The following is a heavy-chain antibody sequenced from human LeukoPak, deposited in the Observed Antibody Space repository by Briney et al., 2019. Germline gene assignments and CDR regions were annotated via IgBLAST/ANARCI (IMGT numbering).Heavy chain of an antibody. CDR1: GFTFSSNW. CDR2: IWFNGYNQ. J-gene: IGHJ3*02. V-gene: IGHV3-33*01. CDR3: ARENSDTFDI. Sequence: GGSLRLSCAASGFTFSSNWVHWVRQAPGKGLEWVAGIWFNGYNQYYIDSVKGRFTISRDNSKNTLFLQMNSLRAEDTALFYCARENSDTFDIWGQGTMVTVSS. D-gene: IGHD4-23*01.